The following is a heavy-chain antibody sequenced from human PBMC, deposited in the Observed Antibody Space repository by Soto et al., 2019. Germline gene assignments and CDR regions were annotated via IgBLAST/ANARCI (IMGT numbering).Heavy chain of an antibody. CDR3: ARFWGPITAAVDDY. V-gene: IGHV3-30*03. CDR2: ISYDGNLK. D-gene: IGHD6-13*01. J-gene: IGHJ4*02. Sequence: QVQLVESGGGVVQPGRSLRLSCAASGFTFSNFGMQWGRQAPGKGLGWVASISYDGNLKYSADSVKGRFTISRDNSKNTRYLQMNSLRSEDTAVYYCARFWGPITAAVDDYWGQGTLVTVSS. CDR1: GFTFSNFG.